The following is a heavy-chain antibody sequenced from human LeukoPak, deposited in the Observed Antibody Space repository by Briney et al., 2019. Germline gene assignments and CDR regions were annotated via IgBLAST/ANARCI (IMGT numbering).Heavy chain of an antibody. CDR1: GYTFTSYG. V-gene: IGHV1-18*01. D-gene: IGHD3-9*01. CDR3: ARGVPEILTGYHGAFDI. J-gene: IGHJ3*02. CDR2: ISAYNGNT. Sequence: GASVKVSCKASGYTFTSYGISWVRQAPGQGLEWMGWISAYNGNTNYAQKLQGRVTTTTDTSTSTAYMELRSLRSDDTAVYYCARGVPEILTGYHGAFDIWGQGTMVTVSS.